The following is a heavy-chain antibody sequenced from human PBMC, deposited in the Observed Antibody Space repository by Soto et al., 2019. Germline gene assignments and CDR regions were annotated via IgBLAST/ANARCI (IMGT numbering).Heavy chain of an antibody. CDR1: GGNFDAFA. CDR3: ARDQIILRSTGRYEAIYP. CDR2: IVPVLTTT. D-gene: IGHD1-26*01. J-gene: IGHJ5*02. V-gene: IGHV1-69*01. Sequence: QVVLVQSGTEVKKPGSSVKVSCMASGGNFDAFAFTWVRQAPGQGLEWLGGIVPVLTTTNYAQKFQDRLTITADESTTSVFMEVSSLRSDDTAVYYCARDQIILRSTGRYEAIYPWGQGTLVTVSS.